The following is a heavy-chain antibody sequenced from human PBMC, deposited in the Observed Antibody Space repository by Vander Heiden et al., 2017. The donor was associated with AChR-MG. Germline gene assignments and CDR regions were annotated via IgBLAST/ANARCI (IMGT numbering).Heavy chain of an antibody. D-gene: IGHD1-26*01. CDR2: ISAYNGNT. Sequence: QVQLVQSVAEVKKPGASVKVSCKASGYTFTSYGSSWVRQAPGQVLEGMGWISAYNGNTNDAQKLQGRVTMTTDTSTSTAYMELRSLRSDDTAVYYCARWEWIYYGMDVWGQGTTVTVSS. V-gene: IGHV1-18*01. CDR1: GYTFTSYG. CDR3: ARWEWIYYGMDV. J-gene: IGHJ6*02.